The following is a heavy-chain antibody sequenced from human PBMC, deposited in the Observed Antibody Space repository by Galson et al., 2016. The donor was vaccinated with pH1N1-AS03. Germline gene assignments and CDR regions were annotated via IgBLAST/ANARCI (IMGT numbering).Heavy chain of an antibody. Sequence: SLRLSCAASGFTFSHYSMGWVRQAPGKGLEWVSSISGSSSYIYYADSVKGRFTISRYNAKNSVYLQMNSLRAEDTAVYYCAKDSNEYCSGGNCLAFDIWGQGTVVAVSS. V-gene: IGHV3-21*01. D-gene: IGHD2-15*01. CDR3: AKDSNEYCSGGNCLAFDI. CDR2: ISGSSSYI. J-gene: IGHJ3*02. CDR1: GFTFSHYS.